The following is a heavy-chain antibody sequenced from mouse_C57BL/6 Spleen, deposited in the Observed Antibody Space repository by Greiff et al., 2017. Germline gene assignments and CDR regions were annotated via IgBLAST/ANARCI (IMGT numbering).Heavy chain of an antibody. CDR1: GFTFSDYG. CDR3: ARAYDDWYFDV. CDR2: ISSGSSTI. Sequence: DVKLVESGGGLVKPGGSLKLSCAASGFTFSDYGMHWVRQAPEKGLEWVAYISSGSSTIYYADTVKGRFTISRDNAKNTLFLQMTSLRSEDTAMYYSARAYDDWYFDVWGTGTTVTVSS. V-gene: IGHV5-17*01. D-gene: IGHD2-3*01. J-gene: IGHJ1*03.